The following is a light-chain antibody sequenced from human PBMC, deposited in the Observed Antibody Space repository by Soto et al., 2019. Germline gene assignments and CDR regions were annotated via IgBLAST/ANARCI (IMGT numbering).Light chain of an antibody. CDR2: GAS. CDR3: QQYGGSPLYT. CDR1: QSVTSSY. Sequence: LVLTQSPGTLSLSPGERATLSCRASQSVTSSYLAWYQQKPGQAPRLLIYGASSRATGIPDRFSGSGSRTDFTLTISRVEPEDSAVYYCQQYGGSPLYTFGQVTKLEIK. V-gene: IGKV3-20*01. J-gene: IGKJ2*01.